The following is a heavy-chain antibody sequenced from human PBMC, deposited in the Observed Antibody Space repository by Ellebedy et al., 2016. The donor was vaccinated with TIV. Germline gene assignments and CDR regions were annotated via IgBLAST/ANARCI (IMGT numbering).Heavy chain of an antibody. CDR3: ARGASWSAITGLDY. D-gene: IGHD3-3*01. Sequence: PGGSLRLSCAASGFTYSSYSMNWVRQAPGKGLEWVSYISSSSSTIYYADSVKGRFTISRDNAKHSLYLQMNSLRVEDTAVYYCARGASWSAITGLDYWGQGTLVTVSS. J-gene: IGHJ4*02. CDR2: ISSSSSTI. V-gene: IGHV3-48*01. CDR1: GFTYSSYS.